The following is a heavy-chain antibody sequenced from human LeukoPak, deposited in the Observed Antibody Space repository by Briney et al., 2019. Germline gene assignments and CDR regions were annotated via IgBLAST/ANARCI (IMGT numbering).Heavy chain of an antibody. Sequence: SETLSLTCAVYGGSFSGYYWSWIRQPPGTGLEWIGEINHSGSTNYNPSLKSRVTISVDTSKNQFSLKLSSVTAADTAVYYCARGPLMVGKAYYYYYYMDVWGKGTTVTVSS. CDR3: ARGPLMVGKAYYYYYYMDV. J-gene: IGHJ6*03. V-gene: IGHV4-34*01. CDR2: INHSGST. CDR1: GGSFSGYY. D-gene: IGHD2-8*01.